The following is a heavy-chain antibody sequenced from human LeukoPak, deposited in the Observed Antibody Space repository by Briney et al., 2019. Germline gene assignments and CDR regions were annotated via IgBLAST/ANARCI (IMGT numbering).Heavy chain of an antibody. CDR3: ARSRDGYTLADYFDY. J-gene: IGHJ4*02. Sequence: SETLSLICTVSGGSISSDYWSWIRQPPGKGLEWIGNIYCSGSTNYNPSLKSRVTISVDTSKTQFSLKLSSVTAADTAVYYCARSRDGYTLADYFDYWGQGTLVTVPS. V-gene: IGHV4-59*01. CDR2: IYCSGST. CDR1: GGSISSDY. D-gene: IGHD5-24*01.